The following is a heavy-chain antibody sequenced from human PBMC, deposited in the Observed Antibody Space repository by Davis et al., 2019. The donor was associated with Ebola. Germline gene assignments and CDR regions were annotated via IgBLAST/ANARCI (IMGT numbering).Heavy chain of an antibody. V-gene: IGHV4-59*01. CDR3: ARVSSRDGYNAHY. D-gene: IGHD5-24*01. Sequence: SETLSLTCTVLGGSISSDNWSWIRQPPGKGLEWIGQVYYTGSPTYNPSLEGRVTISVDTSKNHFSLQLTSVTAADTAVYFCARVSSRDGYNAHYWGQGILVTVSS. J-gene: IGHJ4*02. CDR1: GGSISSDN. CDR2: VYYTGSP.